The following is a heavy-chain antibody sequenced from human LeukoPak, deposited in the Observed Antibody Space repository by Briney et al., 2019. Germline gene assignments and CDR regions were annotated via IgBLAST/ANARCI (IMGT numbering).Heavy chain of an antibody. CDR3: ARGYSRSSYYFDN. V-gene: IGHV4-59*01. CDR2: IYYSGTT. J-gene: IGHJ4*02. D-gene: IGHD6-6*01. Sequence: SETLSLICTVSGGSISSYYWSWIRQPPGKRLEWIGYIYYSGTTEYDPSLLSRVTISVDTSKNQFSLQLSSVTAADTAVYYCARGYSRSSYYFDNWGQGTLVTVSS. CDR1: GGSISSYY.